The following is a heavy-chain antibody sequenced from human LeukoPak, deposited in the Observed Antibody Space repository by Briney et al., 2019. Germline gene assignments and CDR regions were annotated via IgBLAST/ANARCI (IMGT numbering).Heavy chain of an antibody. Sequence: SETLSLTCTVSGASFNICYWSWVRQPPGKGLEWIGYIYYSGSTNYNPSLKSRVTISVDTSKNQFSLKLRSVTAADTAVYYCARGGFSGGILRYFDLWGRGTLVTVSS. CDR3: ARGGFSGGILRYFDL. J-gene: IGHJ2*01. V-gene: IGHV4-59*01. CDR1: GASFNICY. CDR2: IYYSGST. D-gene: IGHD2-15*01.